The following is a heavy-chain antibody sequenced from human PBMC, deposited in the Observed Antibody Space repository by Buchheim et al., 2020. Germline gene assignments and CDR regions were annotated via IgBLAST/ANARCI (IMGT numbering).Heavy chain of an antibody. D-gene: IGHD3/OR15-3a*01. V-gene: IGHV3-30*18. CDR1: GFTFSSYG. J-gene: IGHJ6*02. CDR2: ISYDGSNK. Sequence: QVQLVESGGGVVQPGRSLRLSCAASGFTFSSYGMHWVRQAPGKGLEWVAVISYDGSNKYYADSVKGRFTISRDTSKNTLYLQMNSLRAEDTAVYYCAKDLISYYYYYYGMDVWSQGTT. CDR3: AKDLISYYYYYYGMDV.